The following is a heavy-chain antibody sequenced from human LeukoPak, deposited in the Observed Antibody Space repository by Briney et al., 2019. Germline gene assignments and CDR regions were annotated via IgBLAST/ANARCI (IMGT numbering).Heavy chain of an antibody. CDR3: ARGAIVVIDY. V-gene: IGHV3-23*01. D-gene: IGHD3-22*01. CDR1: EFTFSSYA. J-gene: IGHJ4*02. CDR2: IGGSGGST. Sequence: GGSLRLSCAASEFTFSSYAMSWVRQAPGRGLEWVSGIGGSGGSTYYADSVKGRFTISRDKAKNSLYLQMNSLRAEDTAVYYCARGAIVVIDYWGQGTLVTVSS.